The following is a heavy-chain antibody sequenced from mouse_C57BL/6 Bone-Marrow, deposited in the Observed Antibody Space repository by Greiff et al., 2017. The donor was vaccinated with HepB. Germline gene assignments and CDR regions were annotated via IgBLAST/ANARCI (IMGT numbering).Heavy chain of an antibody. J-gene: IGHJ4*01. Sequence: VQRVESGPELVKPGASVKISCKASGYTFTDYYINWVKQRPGQGLEWIGWIYPGSGNTKYNEKFKGKATLTVDTSSSTAYMQLSSLTSEDSAVYFCARGGTAQATYYYAMDYWGQGTSVTVSS. CDR2: IYPGSGNT. D-gene: IGHD3-2*02. V-gene: IGHV1-84*01. CDR3: ARGGTAQATYYYAMDY. CDR1: GYTFTDYY.